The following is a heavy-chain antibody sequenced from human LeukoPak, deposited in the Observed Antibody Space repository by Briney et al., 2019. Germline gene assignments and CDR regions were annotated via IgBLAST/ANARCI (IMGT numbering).Heavy chain of an antibody. CDR3: ARGKDYGDGDAFDI. V-gene: IGHV3-33*01. D-gene: IGHD4-17*01. J-gene: IGHJ3*02. CDR1: GFTFSSYG. Sequence: PGRSLRLSCAASGFTFSSYGMHWVRQAPGKGLEWVAVIWYDGSNKYYADSVKGRFTISRDNSKNTLYLQMNSLRAEDTAVYYCARGKDYGDGDAFDIWGQGTMVTVSS. CDR2: IWYDGSNK.